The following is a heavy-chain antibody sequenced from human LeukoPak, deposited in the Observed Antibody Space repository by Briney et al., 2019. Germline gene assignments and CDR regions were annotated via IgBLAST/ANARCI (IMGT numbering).Heavy chain of an antibody. V-gene: IGHV4-61*02. Sequence: SQTLSLTCTVSGGSISSGSYYWSWIRQPAGKGLEWIGRIYTSGSTNYNPSLKSRVTISVDTSKNQFSLKLSSVTAADTAVYYCARDRLYCSGGRCYSWWFDPWGQGTLVTVSS. J-gene: IGHJ5*02. D-gene: IGHD2-15*01. CDR2: IYTSGST. CDR3: ARDRLYCSGGRCYSWWFDP. CDR1: GGSISSGSYY.